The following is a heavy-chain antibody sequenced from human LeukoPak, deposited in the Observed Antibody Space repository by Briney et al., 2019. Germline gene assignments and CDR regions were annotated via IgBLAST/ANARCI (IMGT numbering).Heavy chain of an antibody. Sequence: ASVKVSCKVSGYTLTELSMHWVRQAPGKGLEWMGGFDPEDGETIYAQKFQGRVTMTEDTSTDTAYMELSSLRSEDTAVYYCATDLPTSYDFWSGAGGVWGKGTTGTVSS. J-gene: IGHJ6*04. CDR3: ATDLPTSYDFWSGAGGV. CDR2: FDPEDGET. D-gene: IGHD3-3*01. V-gene: IGHV1-24*01. CDR1: GYTLTELS.